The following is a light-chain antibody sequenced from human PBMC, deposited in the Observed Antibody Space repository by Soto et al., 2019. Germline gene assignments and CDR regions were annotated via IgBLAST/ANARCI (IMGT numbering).Light chain of an antibody. CDR1: QSVSSSY. CDR3: QQYGGSHLYT. Sequence: EIVLTQSPGTLSLSPGERATLSCRASQSVSSSYLAWYQLKPGQAPRLLIYGASSRATGIPDRFSGSGSGTDFALTISRLEPEDFAVHYCQQYGGSHLYTFGQGTKLEIK. J-gene: IGKJ2*01. V-gene: IGKV3-20*01. CDR2: GAS.